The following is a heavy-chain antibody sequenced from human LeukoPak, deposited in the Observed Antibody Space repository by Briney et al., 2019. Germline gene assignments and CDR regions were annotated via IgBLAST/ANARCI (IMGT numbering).Heavy chain of an antibody. CDR1: GYTFTGYY. CDR2: INPNSGGT. D-gene: IGHD3-22*01. V-gene: IGHV1-2*02. Sequence: GASVKVSCKASGYTFTGYYMHWVRQAPGQGLEWMGWINPNSGGTNYAQKFQGRVTMTRDTSISTAYMELSRLRSDDTAVYYCAKDHTYDSSGYCSDWGQGALVTVSS. J-gene: IGHJ4*02. CDR3: AKDHTYDSSGYCSD.